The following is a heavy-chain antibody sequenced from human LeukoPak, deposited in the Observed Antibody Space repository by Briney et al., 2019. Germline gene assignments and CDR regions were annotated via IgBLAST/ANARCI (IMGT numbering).Heavy chain of an antibody. CDR1: GFTFSNAW. J-gene: IGHJ4*02. V-gene: IGHV3-15*01. CDR2: FKSKTDGGTT. Sequence: PGGSLRLSCAASGFTFSNAWMSWVRQAPGKGLEWVGRFKSKTDGGTTDYAAPVKGRFTISRDDSKNTLYLQMNSLKTEDTAVYYCTADSSGWPYYFDYWGQGTLVTVSS. CDR3: TADSSGWPYYFDY. D-gene: IGHD6-19*01.